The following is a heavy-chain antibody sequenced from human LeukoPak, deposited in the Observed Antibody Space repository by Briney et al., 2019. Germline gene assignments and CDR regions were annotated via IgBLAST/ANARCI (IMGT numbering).Heavy chain of an antibody. J-gene: IGHJ6*02. CDR2: IYSGGST. CDR3: ARGPTVTTSILVYYYGMDV. V-gene: IGHV3-66*01. D-gene: IGHD4-17*01. CDR1: GFTVSSNY. Sequence: GGSLRLSCAASGFTVSSNYMSWVRQAPGKGLEWVSVIYSGGSTYYADSVKGRFTISRDNSKNTLYLQMNSLRAEDTAVYYCARGPTVTTSILVYYYGMDVWGQGTTVTVSS.